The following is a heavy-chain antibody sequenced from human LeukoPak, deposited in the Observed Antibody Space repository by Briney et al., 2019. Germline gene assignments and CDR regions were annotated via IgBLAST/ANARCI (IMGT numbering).Heavy chain of an antibody. CDR1: GFTFSSYA. J-gene: IGHJ4*02. Sequence: GGSLRLSCAASGFTFSSYAMHWVRQAPGKGLEWVAVISYDGSNKYYADSVKGRFTISRDNSKDTLYLQMNSLSAEDTAVYYCARDRFRHYFDYWGQGTLVTVSS. V-gene: IGHV3-30*01. CDR3: ARDRFRHYFDY. CDR2: ISYDGSNK.